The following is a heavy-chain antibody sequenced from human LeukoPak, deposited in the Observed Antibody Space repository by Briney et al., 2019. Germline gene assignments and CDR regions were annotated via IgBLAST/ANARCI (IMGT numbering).Heavy chain of an antibody. V-gene: IGHV1-2*02. CDR2: INPNSGGT. J-gene: IGHJ4*02. D-gene: IGHD3-10*01. CDR3: ARVPPDMVRGVPYDY. CDR1: GYTFTGYY. Sequence: ASVKVSCKASGYTFTGYYMHWVRQAPGQGLEWMGWINPNSGGTNYARKFQGRVTMTRDTSISTAYMELSRLRSDDTAVYYCARVPPDMVRGVPYDYWGQGTLVTVSS.